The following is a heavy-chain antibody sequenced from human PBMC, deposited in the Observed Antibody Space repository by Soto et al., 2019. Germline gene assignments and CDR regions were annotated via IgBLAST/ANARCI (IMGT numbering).Heavy chain of an antibody. Sequence: GASVKVSCKASGYTFTSYDINWVRQATGQGLERMGWMNPNSGNTGYAQKFQGRVTMTRNTSISTAYMELSSLRSEDTALYYCARGPSSTGYYYYYMDVWGKGTTVTVSS. V-gene: IGHV1-8*01. CDR1: GYTFTSYD. D-gene: IGHD4-17*01. J-gene: IGHJ6*03. CDR2: MNPNSGNT. CDR3: ARGPSSTGYYYYYMDV.